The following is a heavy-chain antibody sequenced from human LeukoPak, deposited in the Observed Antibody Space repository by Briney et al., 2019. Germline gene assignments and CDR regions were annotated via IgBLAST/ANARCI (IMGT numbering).Heavy chain of an antibody. Sequence: PSETLSLTCTVSGGSISSGSYYWSWIRQPAGKGLEWIGRIYTSGSTNYNPSLKSRVTISVDTSKNQFSLKLSSVTAADTAVYYCARDSSTSPNSYYYDYWGQGTLVTVSS. D-gene: IGHD2-2*01. J-gene: IGHJ4*02. CDR3: ARDSSTSPNSYYYDY. V-gene: IGHV4-61*02. CDR1: GGSISSGSYY. CDR2: IYTSGST.